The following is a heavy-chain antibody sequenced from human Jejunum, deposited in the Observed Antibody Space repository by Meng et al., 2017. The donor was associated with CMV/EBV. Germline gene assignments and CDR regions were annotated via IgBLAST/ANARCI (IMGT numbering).Heavy chain of an antibody. CDR2: IYWDDDY. J-gene: IGHJ4*02. V-gene: IGHV2-5*02. CDR3: AHRPVAGYFDY. CDR1: GFALSTSVVG. D-gene: IGHD6-19*01. Sequence: TLREVGATLVKPTQSLPWPCTFSGFALSTSVVGVGWIRQPLGKALEWLALIYWDDDYRYIPSLESRLSITKDTSKNQVVLTMTNMDPVDTATYYCAHRPVAGYFDYWGQGTLVTVSS.